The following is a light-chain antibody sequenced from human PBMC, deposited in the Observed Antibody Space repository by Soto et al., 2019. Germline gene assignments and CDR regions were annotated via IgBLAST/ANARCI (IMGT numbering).Light chain of an antibody. Sequence: QSVLTQPPSVSGAPGQKITISCTGSSSNIGAGYDVHWYRQFPGAAPKLLISGDNNRPSGVPDRFSGSKSGTSAPLAITGLQAEDEADYYCQSYDSSLSRVFGTGTKLTVL. CDR1: SSNIGAGYD. V-gene: IGLV1-40*01. J-gene: IGLJ1*01. CDR2: GDN. CDR3: QSYDSSLSRV.